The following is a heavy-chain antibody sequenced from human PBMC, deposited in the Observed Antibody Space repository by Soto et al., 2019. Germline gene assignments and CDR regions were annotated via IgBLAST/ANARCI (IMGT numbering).Heavy chain of an antibody. CDR2: ISWNSGSI. CDR1: GFSFDNYA. CDR3: AKGGPYYSYYMDV. J-gene: IGHJ6*03. V-gene: IGHV3-9*01. Sequence: EVQLVESGGGLVQPGRSLRLSCAVSGFSFDNYAMHWVRQAPGKGLEWVSGISWNSGSIGYADSVKGRFTISRDNAKNSLYLQMNGLRAEDTALYYCAKGGPYYSYYMDVWGKGTTVTVSS.